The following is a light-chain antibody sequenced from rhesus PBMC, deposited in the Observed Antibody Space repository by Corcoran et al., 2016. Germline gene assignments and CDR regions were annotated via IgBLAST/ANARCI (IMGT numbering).Light chain of an antibody. CDR2: DAS. Sequence: DIQMTQSPSSLSASVGDRVTITCRASQGISNFLSWYQQKPGKAPNILIYDASTLQGGVPSRFSGSGSGTDFTITISSLQAEDFATYLCLQYNSAPLAFGPGTKLDVK. J-gene: IGKJ3*01. CDR3: LQYNSAPLA. CDR1: QGISNF. V-gene: IGKV1S21*01.